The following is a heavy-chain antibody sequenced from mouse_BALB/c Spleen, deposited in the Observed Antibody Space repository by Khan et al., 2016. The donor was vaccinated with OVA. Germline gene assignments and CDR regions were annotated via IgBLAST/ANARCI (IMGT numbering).Heavy chain of an antibody. CDR1: GFSLSASGMG. V-gene: IGHV8-12*01. CDR3: ARREELHRWFGY. Sequence: QVTLKESGPGILQPSQTLSLTCSFSGFSLSASGMGVSWIRQPSGKGLEWLAHIYWDDDKRYNPSLKSRLTISKDTSRNQVLLKITSVDTADTATYVCARREELHRWFGYWGQGTLVTVSA. J-gene: IGHJ3*01. CDR2: IYWDDDK.